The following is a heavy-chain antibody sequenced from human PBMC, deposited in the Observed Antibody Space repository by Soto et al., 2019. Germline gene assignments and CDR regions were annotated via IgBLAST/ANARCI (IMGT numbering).Heavy chain of an antibody. CDR2: ISGYNGNT. D-gene: IGHD5-12*01. V-gene: IGHV1-18*01. J-gene: IGHJ4*02. CDR1: GYTFTSYG. CDR3: AGDRWRDGYDYGPDF. Sequence: QVQLVQSGAEVKKPGASVKVSCKASGYTFTSYGISWGRQAPGQGREWMGWISGYNGNTNYAQKFKGRVTMTTDTSTSTGYMELRSLRSDDTAVYYCAGDRWRDGYDYGPDFWGQGTLVTVSS.